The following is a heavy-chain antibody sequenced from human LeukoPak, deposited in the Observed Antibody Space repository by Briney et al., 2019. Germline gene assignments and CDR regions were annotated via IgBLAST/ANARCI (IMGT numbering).Heavy chain of an antibody. V-gene: IGHV3-74*01. CDR2: TNTDGRTT. Sequence: PGGSLRLSCAASGFTFSSYWMHWVRQVPGEGLVWVSRTNTDGRTTSYADSVKGRFTISRDNAKNMLYLQMNSLRVEDTAVYYCARIEDRGAAFDSWGQGVLATVSS. J-gene: IGHJ4*02. CDR3: ARIEDRGAAFDS. CDR1: GFTFSSYW. D-gene: IGHD3-22*01.